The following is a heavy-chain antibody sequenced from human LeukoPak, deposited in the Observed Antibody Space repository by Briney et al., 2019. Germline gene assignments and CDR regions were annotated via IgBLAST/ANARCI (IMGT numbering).Heavy chain of an antibody. J-gene: IGHJ3*02. CDR1: GDSISSYY. D-gene: IGHD2-2*01. V-gene: IGHV4-59*13. CDR2: IYYNGST. CDR3: ARGYLLPNDAFDI. Sequence: PSETLSLTCTVSGDSISSYYWSWIRQPPGKGLERIAYIYYNGSTNYNPSLKSRVTILVDTSKNQFSLKLSSVTAADTAVYYCARGYLLPNDAFDIWGQGTMLTVSS.